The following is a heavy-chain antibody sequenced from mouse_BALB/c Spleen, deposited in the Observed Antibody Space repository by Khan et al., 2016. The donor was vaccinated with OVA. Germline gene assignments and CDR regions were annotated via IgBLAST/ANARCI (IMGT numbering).Heavy chain of an antibody. V-gene: IGHV5-9*03. Sequence: EVELVESGGGLVKPGGSLKLSCAASGFTFSSFTMSWVRQTPEKRLEWVASISSGGDNTYYPDSVKGRFTISRDHAKNNLYRQMSSLRSEDTALYYCARSNYGPFAYWGQGTLVTVSA. J-gene: IGHJ3*01. CDR3: ARSNYGPFAY. CDR2: ISSGGDNT. D-gene: IGHD1-1*02. CDR1: GFTFSSFT.